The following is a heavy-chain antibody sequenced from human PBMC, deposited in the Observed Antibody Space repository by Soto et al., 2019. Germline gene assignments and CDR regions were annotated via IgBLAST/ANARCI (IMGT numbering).Heavy chain of an antibody. J-gene: IGHJ5*02. CDR3: ARDLGISRGGWFDP. D-gene: IGHD7-27*01. CDR1: GGSISSGGYY. V-gene: IGHV4-31*03. Sequence: QVQLQESGPGLVKPSQTLSLTCTVSGGSISSGGYYWSWIRQHPGKGLEWIGYIYYSGSTYYNPSLKSRVTISVDTSKNQFSLKLSSVTAADTAVYYCARDLGISRGGWFDPWGQGTLVTVSS. CDR2: IYYSGST.